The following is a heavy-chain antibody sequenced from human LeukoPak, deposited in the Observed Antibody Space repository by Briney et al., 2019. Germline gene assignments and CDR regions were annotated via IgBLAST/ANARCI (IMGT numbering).Heavy chain of an antibody. CDR1: GFTLSSYA. Sequence: GGSLRLSCAASGFTLSSYAMTWVRQAPGKGLEWVSDIGDSGATTYYADSVKGRFTISRDNSKNTLYLQMSSLRAEDTAVYFCASFHYYGSGAYYLSYWGQGTLVTVSS. J-gene: IGHJ4*02. V-gene: IGHV3-23*01. D-gene: IGHD3-10*01. CDR3: ASFHYYGSGAYYLSY. CDR2: IGDSGATT.